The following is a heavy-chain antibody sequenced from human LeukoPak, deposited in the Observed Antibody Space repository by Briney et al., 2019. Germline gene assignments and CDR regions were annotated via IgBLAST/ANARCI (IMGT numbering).Heavy chain of an antibody. J-gene: IGHJ6*02. Sequence: PGRSLRLSYVASGLTLDRYAMHWVRQGPGKGLEWVAGFSLDTDRIDYADSVRGRFTVSKDDAKKTLYLQMNNLRTEDTALYYCTKDITPGGADVWGQGTTVTVSS. CDR3: TKDITPGGADV. CDR2: FSLDTDRI. V-gene: IGHV3-9*01. CDR1: GLTLDRYA. D-gene: IGHD3-10*01.